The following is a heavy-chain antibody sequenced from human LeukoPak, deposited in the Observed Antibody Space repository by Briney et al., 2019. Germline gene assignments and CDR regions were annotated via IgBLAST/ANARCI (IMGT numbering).Heavy chain of an antibody. CDR1: GFTFSSYS. CDR2: TSSSSSTI. V-gene: IGHV3-48*01. Sequence: GGSLRLSCAASGFTFSSYSMNWVRQAPGKELEWVAYTSSSSSTIYYARSVNGRFTISSHNYKNSLYLHMNSLRAEDTAGDYCAREGYGGTDYWGQGTLVTVSS. D-gene: IGHD4-23*01. CDR3: AREGYGGTDY. J-gene: IGHJ4*02.